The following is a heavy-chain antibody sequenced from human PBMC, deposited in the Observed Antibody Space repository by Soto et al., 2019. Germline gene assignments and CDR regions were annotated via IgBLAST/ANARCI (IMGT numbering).Heavy chain of an antibody. V-gene: IGHV4-30-2*06. CDR3: ARGTFPTYFDY. D-gene: IGHD3-16*01. CDR2: IYHSGSA. CDR1: GGSISSGGHS. J-gene: IGHJ4*02. Sequence: QLQLQEAGSGLVKPSQTLSLTCAVSGGSISSGGHSWSWIRQSPGKGLEWIGSIYHSGSAHYNPSLQSRVTISIGRSNNQFSLKLSSVTAADSAVYYCARGTFPTYFDYWGQGILVTVSS.